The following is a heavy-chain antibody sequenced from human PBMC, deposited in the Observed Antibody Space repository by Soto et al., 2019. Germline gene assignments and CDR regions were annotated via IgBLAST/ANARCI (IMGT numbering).Heavy chain of an antibody. CDR2: IKQDGTEK. V-gene: IGHV3-7*01. D-gene: IGHD3-3*01. CDR1: GFTFSSYW. Sequence: EVQLVESGGGLVQPGGSLRLSCAASGFTFSSYWMSWVRQAPGRGLEWMGNIKQDGTEKDYVDSVKGRFTFSRDNARNSVFLRMDSLSADDTAVYYCATILNRAFETWGQGTMVTVSS. CDR3: ATILNRAFET. J-gene: IGHJ3*02.